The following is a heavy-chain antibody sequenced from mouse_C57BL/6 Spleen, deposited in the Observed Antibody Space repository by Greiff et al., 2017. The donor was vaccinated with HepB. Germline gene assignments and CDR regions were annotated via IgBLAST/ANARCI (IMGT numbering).Heavy chain of an antibody. CDR1: GYSITSGYY. CDR3: ARVRGYYDYDGYFDV. J-gene: IGHJ1*03. D-gene: IGHD2-4*01. CDR2: ISYDGSN. V-gene: IGHV3-6*01. Sequence: EVHLVESGPGLVKPSQSLSLTCSVTGYSITSGYYWNWIRQFPGNKLEWMGYISYDGSNNYNPSLKNRISITRDTSKNQFFLKLNSVTTEDTATYYCARVRGYYDYDGYFDVWGTGTTVTVSS.